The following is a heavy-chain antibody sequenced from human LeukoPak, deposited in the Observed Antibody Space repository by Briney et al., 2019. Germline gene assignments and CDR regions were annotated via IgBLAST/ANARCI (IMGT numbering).Heavy chain of an antibody. CDR1: GYTFTSYG. D-gene: IGHD2-2*01. Sequence: ASVKVSCKASGYTFTSYGISWVRQAPGQGLEWMGWISAYNGNTNYAQKLQGRVTMTTDTSTGTAYMELRSLRSDDTAVYYCASHYCSSTSCYADYGMDVWGKGTTVTVSS. CDR3: ASHYCSSTSCYADYGMDV. J-gene: IGHJ6*04. CDR2: ISAYNGNT. V-gene: IGHV1-18*04.